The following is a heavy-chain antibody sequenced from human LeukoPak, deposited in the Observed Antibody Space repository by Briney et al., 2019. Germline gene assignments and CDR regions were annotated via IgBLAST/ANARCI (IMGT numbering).Heavy chain of an antibody. CDR2: ISGNGGST. D-gene: IGHD2-21*01. J-gene: IGHJ3*02. CDR1: GFTFSSYV. V-gene: IGHV3-23*01. CDR3: ARDQRGDSDAFDI. Sequence: GGSLRLSCVASGFTFSSYVMNWVRRAPGKGLEWVSAISGNGGSTYYADSVKGRFTISRDNSKNTLYLQMNSLRAEDTAVYYCARDQRGDSDAFDIWGQGTMVTVSS.